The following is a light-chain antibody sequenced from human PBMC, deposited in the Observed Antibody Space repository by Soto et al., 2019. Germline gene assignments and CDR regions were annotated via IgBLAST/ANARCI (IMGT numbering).Light chain of an antibody. V-gene: IGKV1-5*03. J-gene: IGKJ1*01. CDR3: QHYNSYSEA. CDR2: KAS. CDR1: QTISSW. Sequence: DIQKTQSPSPLSESVGDRVTITGRASQTISSWLAWYQQKPGKAPKLLIYKASTLKSGVPSRFSGSGSGTEFTLSISSLQPDDFATYYCQHYNSYSEAFGQGTKVEIK.